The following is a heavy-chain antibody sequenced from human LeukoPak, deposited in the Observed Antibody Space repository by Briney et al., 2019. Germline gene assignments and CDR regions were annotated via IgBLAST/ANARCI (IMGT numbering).Heavy chain of an antibody. CDR2: IKQDGSEK. J-gene: IGHJ4*02. CDR1: GFTFSNYW. Sequence: GGSLRLSCAASGFTFSNYWMSWVRQAPGKGPEWVANIKQDGSEKYYVDSVRGRFTISRDNAKNSLYLEMNSLRAEDTAVYYCARDLRSGTYYFDYWGQGTLVTVSS. CDR3: ARDLRSGTYYFDY. D-gene: IGHD1-26*01. V-gene: IGHV3-7*04.